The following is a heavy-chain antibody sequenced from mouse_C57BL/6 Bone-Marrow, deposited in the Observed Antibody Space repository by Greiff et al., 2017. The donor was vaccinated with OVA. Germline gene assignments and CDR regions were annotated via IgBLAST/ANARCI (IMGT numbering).Heavy chain of an antibody. Sequence: QVQLQQSGAELVKPGASVKISCKASGYEFSSYWMNWVKQRPGKGLEWIGQIYPGDGDTNYNGKFKGKATLTADKSSSTAYMQLRSLTSEDSAVYFCARRDSSGPDYWGQGTTLTVSS. D-gene: IGHD3-2*02. CDR2: IYPGDGDT. V-gene: IGHV1-80*01. CDR3: ARRDSSGPDY. CDR1: GYEFSSYW. J-gene: IGHJ2*01.